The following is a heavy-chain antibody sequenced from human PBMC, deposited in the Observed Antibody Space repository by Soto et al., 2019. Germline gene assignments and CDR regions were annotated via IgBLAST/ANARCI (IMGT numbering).Heavy chain of an antibody. CDR2: IFHSGIT. Sequence: SETLSLTCTISGDSFSNHDWTWIRQSPGKGLEWIGYIFHSGITDYNPSVKSRVTISIDKSRNLFSLNLTSVTAADTAVYYCARDRYFYDSRGYYRTLDSWGQGTLVPVSS. J-gene: IGHJ5*01. CDR3: ARDRYFYDSRGYYRTLDS. V-gene: IGHV4-59*11. D-gene: IGHD3-22*01. CDR1: GDSFSNHD.